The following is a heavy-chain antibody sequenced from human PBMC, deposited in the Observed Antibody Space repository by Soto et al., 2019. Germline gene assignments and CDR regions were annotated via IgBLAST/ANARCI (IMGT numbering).Heavy chain of an antibody. Sequence: EVQLVESGGGLVQPGGSLRLSCAASGFTFSSYDMHWVRQATGKGLEWVSAIGTAGDTYYPGSVKGRFTISRENAKNSLYLQMHSLRAGDTDVYYCARGGHPLGVYYFDYWGQGTLVTVSS. CDR2: IGTAGDT. V-gene: IGHV3-13*01. CDR3: ARGGHPLGVYYFDY. D-gene: IGHD2-8*01. CDR1: GFTFSSYD. J-gene: IGHJ4*02.